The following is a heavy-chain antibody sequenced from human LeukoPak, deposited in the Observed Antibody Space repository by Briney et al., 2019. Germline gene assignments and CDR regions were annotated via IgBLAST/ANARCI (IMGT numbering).Heavy chain of an antibody. V-gene: IGHV3-30*02. Sequence: RAGRSLRLSCAASGFTFDDYAMHWVRQAPGKGLEWVTFVRFDGSYQLYTDSVEGRFTISRDNSKSTLYLQMTSLRPEDTALYYCAKDRTFEEYDFWGRGTLVTVSS. CDR2: VRFDGSYQ. D-gene: IGHD3-10*01. CDR1: GFTFDDYA. J-gene: IGHJ4*02. CDR3: AKDRTFEEYDF.